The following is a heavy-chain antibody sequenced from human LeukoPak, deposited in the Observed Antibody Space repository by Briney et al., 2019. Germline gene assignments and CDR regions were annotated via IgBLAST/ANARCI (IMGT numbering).Heavy chain of an antibody. CDR1: GGSFSRYY. CDR3: ARFDYDSSDYGGFDY. J-gene: IGHJ4*02. D-gene: IGHD3-22*01. V-gene: IGHV4-34*01. CDR2: INHSGST. Sequence: SETLSLTCAVYGGSFSRYYWSWIRQPPGKGLEWIGEINHSGSTNYNPSLKSRVTISVDTSKNQFSLKLSSVTAADTAVFYCARFDYDSSDYGGFDYWGQGTLVTVSS.